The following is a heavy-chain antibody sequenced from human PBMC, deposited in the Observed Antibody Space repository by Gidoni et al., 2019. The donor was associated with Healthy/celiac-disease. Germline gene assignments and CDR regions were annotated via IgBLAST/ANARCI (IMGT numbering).Heavy chain of an antibody. CDR2: IRSKAYGGTT. CDR1: A. D-gene: IGHD3-3*01. Sequence: ASSWFRQAPGKGLEWVGFIRSKAYGGTTEYAASVKGRFTISRDDSKSIAYLQMNSLKTEDTAVYYCTRAWSERYYYYGMDVWGQGTTVTVSS. J-gene: IGHJ6*02. V-gene: IGHV3-49*03. CDR3: TRAWSERYYYYGMDV.